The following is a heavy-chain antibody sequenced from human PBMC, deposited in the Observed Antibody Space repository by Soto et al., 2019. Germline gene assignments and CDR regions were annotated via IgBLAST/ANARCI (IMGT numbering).Heavy chain of an antibody. CDR3: VRVRGGGTYHFDY. CDR2: TRNKANSYTT. V-gene: IGHV3-72*01. J-gene: IGHJ4*02. D-gene: IGHD3-10*01. Sequence: PGGSLRLSCAASGFSFSDHYMAWVRQAPGKGLEWVGRTRNKANSYTTEYAASVKGRFTISRDDSRNSLSLQMNSLKSDDTAVYYCVRVRGGGTYHFDYWGQGTLVTVSS. CDR1: GFSFSDHY.